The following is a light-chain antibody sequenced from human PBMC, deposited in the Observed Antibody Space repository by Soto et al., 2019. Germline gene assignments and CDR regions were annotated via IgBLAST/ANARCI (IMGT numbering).Light chain of an antibody. J-gene: IGKJ4*01. CDR1: ESVSTY. CDR2: DTS. Sequence: EVVLAQSPATLSLSPGDRATLSCRANESVSTYLAWYQQKPGQSPGLLIYDTSKRATGIPARFSGSGSGTDFTLTIVSLEPEDFVFYYCQQRSSWPLTFGGGTKV. V-gene: IGKV3-11*01. CDR3: QQRSSWPLT.